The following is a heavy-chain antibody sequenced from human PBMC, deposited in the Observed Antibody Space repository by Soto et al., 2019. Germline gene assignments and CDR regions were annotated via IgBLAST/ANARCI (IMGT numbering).Heavy chain of an antibody. V-gene: IGHV3-7*01. CDR2: IKPDGSAT. CDR1: GFTFGSYW. Sequence: PGGSLRLSCAVSGFTFGSYWMNWVRLIPGKGLEWVAYIKPDGSATYYVDSVKGRFTISRDNAKNSLYLQMNSLRVEDTSVYYCARARYCGPGCYYYFDYWGQGTPVPVYS. D-gene: IGHD2-21*02. J-gene: IGHJ4*02. CDR3: ARARYCGPGCYYYFDY.